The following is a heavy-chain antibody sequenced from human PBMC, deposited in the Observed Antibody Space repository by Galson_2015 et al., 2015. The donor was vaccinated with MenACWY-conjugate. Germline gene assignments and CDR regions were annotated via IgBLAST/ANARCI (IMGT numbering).Heavy chain of an antibody. CDR3: ARDVAVGGFDY. CDR1: GITLSNYW. J-gene: IGHJ4*02. V-gene: IGHV3-7*03. Sequence: SLRLSCAGSGITLSNYWMNWVRQAPGKGLEWVGSIKQDGSEKNYVDSVKGRFTFSRDNAKNSLCLQMNGLRAEDTAVYYCARDVAVGGFDYWGQGTRVTVSS. CDR2: IKQDGSEK. D-gene: IGHD6-19*01.